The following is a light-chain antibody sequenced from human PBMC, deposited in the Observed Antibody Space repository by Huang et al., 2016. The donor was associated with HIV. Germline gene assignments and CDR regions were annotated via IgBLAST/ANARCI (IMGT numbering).Light chain of an antibody. CDR1: QSLVYSNGNTH. Sequence: DVVVTQSPLSLSVTLGQPASITCRSRQSLVYSNGNTHLNWFEQRPGQSPRRLIYQVANRDSGGPDRFSGSGSGTAFTLKISRVEAEDVGVYYCMQGTHWPWTFGQGTKVEI. CDR3: MQGTHWPWT. CDR2: QVA. V-gene: IGKV2-30*01. J-gene: IGKJ1*01.